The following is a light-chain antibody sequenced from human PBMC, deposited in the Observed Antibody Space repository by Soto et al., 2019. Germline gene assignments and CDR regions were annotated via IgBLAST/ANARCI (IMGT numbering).Light chain of an antibody. Sequence: QSALTQPPSASGSPGQSVTISCTGTSSDVGDYNYVSWYQQHPGKAPKLMIYEVNKRPSGVPDRFSGSKSGNTASLTVSGLQAEDESEYYCSSYAGSNNWVFGGGTKVTVL. J-gene: IGLJ3*02. CDR2: EVN. CDR1: SSDVGDYNY. CDR3: SSYAGSNNWV. V-gene: IGLV2-8*01.